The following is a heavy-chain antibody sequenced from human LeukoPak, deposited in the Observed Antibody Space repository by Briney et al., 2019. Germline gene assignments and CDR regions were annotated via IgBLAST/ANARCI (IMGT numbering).Heavy chain of an antibody. V-gene: IGHV3-30*04. CDR1: GFTFSSYA. CDR3: AREFESIAGSQLDY. D-gene: IGHD6-6*01. Sequence: GRSLRLSCAASGFTFSSYAMHWVRQAPGKGLEWVAVISYDGSNKYYADSVKGRFTISRDNSKNTLYLQMNSLRAEDTAVYYCAREFESIAGSQLDYWGQGTLVTVSS. CDR2: ISYDGSNK. J-gene: IGHJ4*02.